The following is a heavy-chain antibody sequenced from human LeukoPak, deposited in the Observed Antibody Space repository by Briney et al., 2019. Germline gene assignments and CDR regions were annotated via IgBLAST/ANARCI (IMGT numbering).Heavy chain of an antibody. CDR3: ARGWFGQLLQDY. CDR2: MNPNSGNT. CDR1: GYTFTSYD. Sequence: GASVKVSCKASGYTFTSYDINWVRQATGQGPEWMGWMNPNSGNTGYAQQFQGRVTMTRTTSTGTAYMELSSLRSDDTAVYYCARGWFGQLLQDYWGQGTLVTVSS. D-gene: IGHD3-10*01. V-gene: IGHV1-8*01. J-gene: IGHJ4*02.